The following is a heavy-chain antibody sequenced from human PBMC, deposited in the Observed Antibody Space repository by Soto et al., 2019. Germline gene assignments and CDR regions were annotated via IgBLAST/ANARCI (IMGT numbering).Heavy chain of an antibody. CDR1: GYTFTGYY. J-gene: IGHJ3*02. CDR2: INPNSGGT. D-gene: IGHD2-2*02. V-gene: IGHV1-2*04. Sequence: ASVKVSCKASGYTFTGYYMHWVRQAPGQGLEWMGWINPNSGGTNYAQEFQGWVTMTRDTSISTAYMELRRLRSDDTAVYYCARELGRRTTGYCSSTSCYTVLAFDIWGQGTMVTVS. CDR3: ARELGRRTTGYCSSTSCYTVLAFDI.